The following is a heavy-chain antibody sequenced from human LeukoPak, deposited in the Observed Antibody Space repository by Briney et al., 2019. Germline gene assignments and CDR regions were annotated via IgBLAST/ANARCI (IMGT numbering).Heavy chain of an antibody. CDR3: ARDRAGLARIGGMDV. D-gene: IGHD5-12*01. CDR2: ISYDGSNK. J-gene: IGHJ6*02. V-gene: IGHV3-30*03. CDR1: GFTFSSYG. Sequence: GGSLRLSCAASGFTFSSYGMHWVRQAPGKGLEWVAVISYDGSNKYYADSVKGRFTISRDNAKNSLYLHMNSLRAEDTAMYYCARDRAGLARIGGMDVWGQGTTVTVSS.